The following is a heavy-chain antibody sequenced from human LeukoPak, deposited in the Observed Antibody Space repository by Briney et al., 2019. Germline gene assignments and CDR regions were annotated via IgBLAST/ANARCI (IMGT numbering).Heavy chain of an antibody. CDR1: GGSIRSGDYY. CDR3: ARARDSSGSYDY. J-gene: IGHJ4*02. V-gene: IGHV4-30-4*08. Sequence: SETLSLTCTVSGGSIRSGDYYWSWIRQPPGKGLEWIGYIYNSGSTYYNPSLKSRVTISVDSSKNQFSLKLTSVTAADTAVYYCARARDSSGSYDYWGQGTLVTVSS. D-gene: IGHD3-22*01. CDR2: IYNSGST.